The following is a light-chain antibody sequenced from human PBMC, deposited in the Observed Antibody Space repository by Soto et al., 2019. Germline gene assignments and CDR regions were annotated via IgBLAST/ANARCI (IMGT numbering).Light chain of an antibody. CDR2: DAS. V-gene: IGKV3-11*01. CDR1: QSVSSH. Sequence: EIVLTQSPATLSLSPGERAALSCRASQSVSSHLAWYQQKPGQAPRLLIYDASNRATGIPARFSGSGSGTDFPLIISSLEPEDLAVYYCQQRNNWPWTFGQGTKVEIK. J-gene: IGKJ1*01. CDR3: QQRNNWPWT.